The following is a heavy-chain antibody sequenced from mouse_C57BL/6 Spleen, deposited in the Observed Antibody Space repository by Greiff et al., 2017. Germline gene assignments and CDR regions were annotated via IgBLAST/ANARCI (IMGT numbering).Heavy chain of an antibody. CDR1: GYTFTEYT. CDR2: FYPGSGSI. Sequence: VQLQQSGAELVKPGASVKLSCKASGYTFTEYTIHWVKQRSGQGLEWIGWFYPGSGSIKYNENFKDKATLTADKSSSTVYMELSRLTSEDSAVYFCAISHYYGSSDYAMDYWGQGTSVTVSS. J-gene: IGHJ4*01. V-gene: IGHV1-62-2*01. CDR3: AISHYYGSSDYAMDY. D-gene: IGHD1-1*01.